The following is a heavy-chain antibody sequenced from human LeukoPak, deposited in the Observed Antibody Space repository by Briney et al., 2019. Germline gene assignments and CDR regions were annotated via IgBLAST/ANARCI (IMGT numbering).Heavy chain of an antibody. CDR2: INHSGST. J-gene: IGHJ6*04. CDR3: ARGYGSGSYHYYYYYGMDV. D-gene: IGHD3-10*01. CDR1: GGSFSGYY. Sequence: KPSETLSLTCAVYGGSFSGYYWSWIRQPPGKGREWIGEINHSGSTNYNPSLKSRVTISVDTSKNQFSLKLSSVTAADTAVYYCARGYGSGSYHYYYYYGMDVWGKGTTVTVSS. V-gene: IGHV4-34*01.